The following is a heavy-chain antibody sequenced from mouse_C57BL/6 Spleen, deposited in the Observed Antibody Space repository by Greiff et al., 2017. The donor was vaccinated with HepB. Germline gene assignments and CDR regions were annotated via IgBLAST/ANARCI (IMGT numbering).Heavy chain of an antibody. CDR3: ARLDGNHWYFDV. Sequence: VQLQQSGAELVRPGASVKLSCKASGYTFTDYYINWVKQRPGQGLEWIARIYPGSGNTYYNEKFKGKATLTAEKSSSTAYMQLSSLTSEDSAVYFCARLDGNHWYFDVWGTGTTVTVSS. J-gene: IGHJ1*02. CDR1: GYTFTDYY. CDR2: IYPGSGNT. D-gene: IGHD2-1*01. V-gene: IGHV1-76*01.